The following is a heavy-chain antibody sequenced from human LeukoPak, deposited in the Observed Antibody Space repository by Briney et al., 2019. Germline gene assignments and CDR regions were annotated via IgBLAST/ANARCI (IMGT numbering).Heavy chain of an antibody. Sequence: PGGSLRLSCAASGFIFSDYSVNWVRQAPGKGLEWISYIGIDSGNTKYADSVKGRFTISGDKAKNSLYLQMNSLRVEDTAVYYCARDHKYAFDNWGQGTLVTVSS. CDR2: IGIDSGNT. D-gene: IGHD2-2*01. V-gene: IGHV3-48*01. J-gene: IGHJ4*02. CDR3: ARDHKYAFDN. CDR1: GFIFSDYS.